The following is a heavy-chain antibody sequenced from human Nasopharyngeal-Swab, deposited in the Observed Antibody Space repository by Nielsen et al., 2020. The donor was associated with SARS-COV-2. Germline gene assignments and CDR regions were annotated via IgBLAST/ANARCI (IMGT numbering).Heavy chain of an antibody. D-gene: IGHD3-22*01. Sequence: ASVKVSCKASGYTFTSYYMHWVRQAPGQGLEWMGIINPSGGSTRYAQKFQGRVTITRDTSASTAYMELSSLRSEDTAVYYCARSSGGYPPHFDYWGQGTLVTVSS. CDR1: GYTFTSYY. CDR2: INPSGGST. J-gene: IGHJ4*02. V-gene: IGHV1-46*01. CDR3: ARSSGGYPPHFDY.